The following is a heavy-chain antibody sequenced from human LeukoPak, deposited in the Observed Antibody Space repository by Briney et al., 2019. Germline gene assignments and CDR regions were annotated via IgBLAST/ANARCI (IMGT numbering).Heavy chain of an antibody. CDR1: GYTFSSFA. CDR3: AKGKAYNNLDWFDP. CDR2: IIGTGDGT. Sequence: GGSLRLSCAASGYTFSSFAMTWVRQAPGKGLERVSSIIGTGDGTFYADSVKGRFTISRDNSKNTLFLQMNSRRAEDTAVYYCAKGKAYNNLDWFDPWGQGTLVTVSS. V-gene: IGHV3-23*01. J-gene: IGHJ5*02. D-gene: IGHD4-11*01.